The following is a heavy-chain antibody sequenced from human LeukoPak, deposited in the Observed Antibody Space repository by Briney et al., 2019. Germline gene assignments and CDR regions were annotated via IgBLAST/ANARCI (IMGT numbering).Heavy chain of an antibody. D-gene: IGHD6-6*01. CDR1: GGSISSGGYY. J-gene: IGHJ4*02. CDR2: IYYSRST. CDR3: ARDSSSSGFDY. V-gene: IGHV4-31*03. Sequence: SETLSLTCTVSGGSISSGGYYWSWIRQHPGKGLEWIGYIYYSRSTYYNPSLKSRVTISVDTSKNQFSLKLSSVTAADTAVYYCARDSSSSGFDYWGQGTLVTVSS.